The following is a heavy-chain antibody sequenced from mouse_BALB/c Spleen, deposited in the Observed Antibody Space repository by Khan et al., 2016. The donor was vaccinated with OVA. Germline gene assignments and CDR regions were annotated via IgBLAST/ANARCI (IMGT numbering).Heavy chain of an antibody. D-gene: IGHD2-2*01. CDR2: INPSDSES. Sequence: QVQLQQPGAELVRPGASVKLSCKASGYTFTSYWMNWVRQRPGQGLEWVGKINPSDSESNYNQMFKDKATLTVDKSSGTAYMPLSNLTSEDSAVYYCTIMEKYGYDPSWFAYWGQGTLVTVSA. V-gene: IGHV1-61*01. J-gene: IGHJ3*01. CDR1: GYTFTSYW. CDR3: TIMEKYGYDPSWFAY.